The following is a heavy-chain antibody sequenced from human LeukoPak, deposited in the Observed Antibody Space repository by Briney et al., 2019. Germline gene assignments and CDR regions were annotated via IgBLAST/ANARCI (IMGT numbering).Heavy chain of an antibody. V-gene: IGHV3-74*01. Sequence: PGGSLRLSCAASGFTFINYWMHWVRQAPGKGLVWVSRINSDGSTTDYAEFVKGRFTISRDNAQNTLYLQMNSLRAEDTAVYFCVRLTAGTPFDYWGQGTLVTVSS. D-gene: IGHD7-27*01. CDR1: GFTFINYW. J-gene: IGHJ4*02. CDR3: VRLTAGTPFDY. CDR2: INSDGSTT.